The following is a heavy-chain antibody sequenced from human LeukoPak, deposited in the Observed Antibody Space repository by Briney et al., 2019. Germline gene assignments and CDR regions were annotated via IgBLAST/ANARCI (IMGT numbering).Heavy chain of an antibody. D-gene: IGHD6-19*01. CDR3: ARAGYSSGWYGY. CDR1: GGTFISYA. Sequence: SVKVSCKASGGTFISYAISWVRQAPGQGLEWMGRIIPIFGTANYAQKFQGRVTITADKSTSTAYMELSSLRSEDTAVYYCARAGYSSGWYGYWGQGTLVTVSS. CDR2: IIPIFGTA. V-gene: IGHV1-69*06. J-gene: IGHJ4*02.